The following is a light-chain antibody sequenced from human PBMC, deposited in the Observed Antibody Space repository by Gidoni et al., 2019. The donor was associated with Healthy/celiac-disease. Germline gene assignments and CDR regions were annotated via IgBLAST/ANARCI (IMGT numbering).Light chain of an antibody. CDR2: DVS. CDR3: SSYTSSSTLVV. CDR1: SSDVGGYNY. V-gene: IGLV2-14*03. J-gene: IGLJ2*01. Sequence: QSALTQPASVSGSPGQSITISCTGTSSDVGGYNYVSWYQQHPGKAPKLMIYDVSNRPSGVSNLFSGSKSGNTASLTISGLQAEDEADYYCSSYTSSSTLVVFVGGTKLTVL.